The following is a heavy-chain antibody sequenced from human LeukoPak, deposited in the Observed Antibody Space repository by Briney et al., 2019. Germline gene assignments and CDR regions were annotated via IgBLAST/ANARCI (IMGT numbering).Heavy chain of an antibody. CDR1: GGSISSGDYY. V-gene: IGHV4-30-4*01. D-gene: IGHD2-2*01. CDR3: ARDCSSTSCYGNYYYYYGMDV. CDR2: IYYSGST. J-gene: IGHJ6*02. Sequence: SETLSLTCTVSGGSISSGDYYWSWIGQPPGKGLEWIGYIYYSGSTYYNPSLKSRVTISVDTSKNQFSLKLSSVTAADTAVYYCARDCSSTSCYGNYYYYYGMDVWGQGTTVTVSS.